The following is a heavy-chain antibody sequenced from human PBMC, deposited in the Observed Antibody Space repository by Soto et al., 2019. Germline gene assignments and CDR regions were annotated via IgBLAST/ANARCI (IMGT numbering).Heavy chain of an antibody. CDR1: GGSISSYH. CDR2: TSNSAPT. D-gene: IGHD3-3*01. CDR3: ARLFRDVYNAVEE. J-gene: IGHJ4*02. V-gene: IGHV4-59*08. Sequence: PSETLSLTCTVSGGSISSYHWSWIRQSPGKGLEWIGYTSNSAPTIYNPSLKSRVTISADTSKNQFSLRLSSVTAADTAVYFCARLFRDVYNAVEEWGQGALVTVSS.